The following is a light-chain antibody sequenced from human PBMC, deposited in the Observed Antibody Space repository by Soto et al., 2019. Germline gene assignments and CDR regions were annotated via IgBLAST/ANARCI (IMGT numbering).Light chain of an antibody. CDR2: AAS. CDR3: QQSHSTPWT. Sequence: DIQLTQSPSSLSASIGDRVTITCRASQTISNYLNWYQQKPGKAPKLLIYAASSLQTGVPSRFSGSGSGTDFTPTFISLQPEDFATYYCQQSHSTPWTFGQGTKVDI. V-gene: IGKV1-39*01. CDR1: QTISNY. J-gene: IGKJ1*01.